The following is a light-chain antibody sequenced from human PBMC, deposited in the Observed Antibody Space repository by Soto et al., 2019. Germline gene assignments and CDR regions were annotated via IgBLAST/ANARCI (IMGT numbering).Light chain of an antibody. CDR1: QSVGRNY. J-gene: IGKJ4*01. Sequence: EIVLTQSPGTLTLSPGERATLSCRASQSVGRNYLAWYQQKPGQAPRLLIYGASSRATGIPDRFSVSGSGTDFTLNLSRLEPEDFAVYYCQQYASSPLTFVGGTKVEIK. CDR3: QQYASSPLT. CDR2: GAS. V-gene: IGKV3-20*01.